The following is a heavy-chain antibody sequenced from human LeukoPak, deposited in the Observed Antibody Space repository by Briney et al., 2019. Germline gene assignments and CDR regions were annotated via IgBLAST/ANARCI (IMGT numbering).Heavy chain of an antibody. J-gene: IGHJ4*02. Sequence: PSETLSLTCTVSGGSISSYYWSWIRQPPGKGLEWIGYIYYSGSTNYNPSLKSRVTISVDTSKNQFSLKLSSVTAADTAVYYCARANVLRYFDWLLPHPFDYWGQGTLVTVSS. D-gene: IGHD3-9*01. V-gene: IGHV4-59*01. CDR1: GGSISSYY. CDR2: IYYSGST. CDR3: ARANVLRYFDWLLPHPFDY.